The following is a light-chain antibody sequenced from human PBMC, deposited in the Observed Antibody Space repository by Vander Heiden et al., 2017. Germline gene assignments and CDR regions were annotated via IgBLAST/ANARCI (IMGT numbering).Light chain of an antibody. CDR3: QQYNRWPLFT. J-gene: IGKJ4*01. CDR2: RAS. CDR1: QNSNQN. Sequence: VMTQSPATLSVSPGVRATLSCRASQNSNQNSAWFQQKPGQTPRLRIYRASRRATGLPVRFSGSASGTEFNLTISDLQSEDFAFYYCQQYNRWPLFTFGGGTKVEI. V-gene: IGKV3-15*01.